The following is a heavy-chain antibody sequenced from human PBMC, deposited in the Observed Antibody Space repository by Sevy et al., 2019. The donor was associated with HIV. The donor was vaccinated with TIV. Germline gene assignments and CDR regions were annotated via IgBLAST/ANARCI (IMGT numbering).Heavy chain of an antibody. CDR3: ARGQWEHLY. D-gene: IGHD1-26*01. Sequence: SETLSLTCAVYGGSFSGFCWSWIRQPPGKGLEWIGEIIPSGNTNYNPSLKSRATISIDTSKNQFSLKLKSVTAADTAMYFCARGQWEHLYWGQGTLVTVSS. V-gene: IGHV4-34*01. J-gene: IGHJ4*02. CDR2: IIPSGNT. CDR1: GGSFSGFC.